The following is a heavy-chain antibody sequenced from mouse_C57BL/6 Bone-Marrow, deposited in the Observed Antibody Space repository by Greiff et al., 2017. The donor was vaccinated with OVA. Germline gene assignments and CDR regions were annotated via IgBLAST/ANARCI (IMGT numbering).Heavy chain of an antibody. CDR2: INPNNCVP. J-gene: IGHJ2*01. CDR3: ARAPNYGSSPYFDY. Sequence: VQLQQSGPELVKPGASVTISCKASGYTFTDYYMNWVKQSHGKSLEWTVDINPNNCVPSYTQQFTGKATLPVYKSSITAYMELRSLTSEDSAVYYCARAPNYGSSPYFDYWGQGTTLTVSS. CDR1: GYTFTDYY. V-gene: IGHV1-26*01. D-gene: IGHD1-1*01.